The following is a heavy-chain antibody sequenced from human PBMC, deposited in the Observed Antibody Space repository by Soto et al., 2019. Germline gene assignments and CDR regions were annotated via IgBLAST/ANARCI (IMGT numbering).Heavy chain of an antibody. Sequence: ASETLSLTCTVSGGSISSYYWSWIRQPPGKGLEWIGYIYYSGSTNYNPSLKSRVTISVDTSKNQFSLKLSSVTAADTAVYYCARTRYGDSPMDYYYYMDVWGKGTTVTVSS. CDR1: GGSISSYY. D-gene: IGHD4-17*01. V-gene: IGHV4-59*08. CDR2: IYYSGST. CDR3: ARTRYGDSPMDYYYYMDV. J-gene: IGHJ6*03.